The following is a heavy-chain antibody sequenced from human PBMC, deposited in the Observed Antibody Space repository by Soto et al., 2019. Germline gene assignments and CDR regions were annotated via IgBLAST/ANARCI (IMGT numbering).Heavy chain of an antibody. V-gene: IGHV3-21*01. J-gene: IGHJ5*02. CDR2: ITTSGAYI. Sequence: EVQLVESGGGMVQPGGSLRLSCAASGFTFNTYDMNWVRQAPGKGLEWVSSITTSGAYIYYADSLKGRITISRDNAKNSLFLYMNSLRDEDAPEYYCVRSASARLLRDSGFDTWGQGTLVTVSS. D-gene: IGHD2-21*01. CDR3: VRSASARLLRDSGFDT. CDR1: GFTFNTYD.